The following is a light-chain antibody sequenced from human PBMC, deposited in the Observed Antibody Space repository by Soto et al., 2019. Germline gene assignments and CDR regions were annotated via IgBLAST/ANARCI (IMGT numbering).Light chain of an antibody. V-gene: IGKV3-11*01. CDR3: QQRSNWPLT. CDR1: ESVSTY. J-gene: IGKJ4*01. CDR2: DTS. Sequence: IVLAQSPATLSLSPGERATLSCTASESVSTYLAWYQQKPGQSPRLLIYDTSKRATGIPARFSGSGSGTDFTLTISSLEPEDFVVYYCQQRSNWPLTFGGGTKVEIK.